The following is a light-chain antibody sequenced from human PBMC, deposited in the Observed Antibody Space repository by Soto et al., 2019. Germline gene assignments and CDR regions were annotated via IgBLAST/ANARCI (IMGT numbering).Light chain of an antibody. CDR3: SSYGTGSAFYV. CDR2: EVR. CDR1: SSDVGDYNY. V-gene: IGLV2-14*01. J-gene: IGLJ1*01. Sequence: QSVVTQPASVSGSPGQSITISCTGTSSDVGDYNYVSWYQHHPGKAPKLIIYEVRNRPSGVPNRFSGAKSGNTASLTISGLQAEDEADYYCSSYGTGSAFYVFGSGTKVTVL.